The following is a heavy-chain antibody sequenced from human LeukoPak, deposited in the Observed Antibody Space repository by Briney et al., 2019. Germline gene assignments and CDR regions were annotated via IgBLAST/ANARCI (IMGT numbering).Heavy chain of an antibody. Sequence: GGSLRLSCAASGFTVRSNYMSWVRRAPGKGPEWVSVIYSDGSTYYADSVKGRFTISRDTSKNTLYLQMNSLRTEDTAVYYCARDLAAGGTYPHYWGQGTLVSVSS. V-gene: IGHV3-53*01. CDR2: IYSDGST. J-gene: IGHJ4*02. CDR1: GFTVRSNY. D-gene: IGHD6-13*01. CDR3: ARDLAAGGTYPHY.